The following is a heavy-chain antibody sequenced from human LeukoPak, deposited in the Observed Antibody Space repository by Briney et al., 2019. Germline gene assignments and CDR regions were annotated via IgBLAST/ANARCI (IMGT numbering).Heavy chain of an antibody. CDR2: IRDDGNNK. CDR3: ARDNGEWRLNWFDH. V-gene: IGHV3-33*08. J-gene: IGHJ5*02. D-gene: IGHD2-8*01. Sequence: GGSLRLSCAASGFTFSSYGMHWVRQAPGKGLEWVAVIRDDGNNKYYADSVKGRFTISRDNFKKTLYLQMNSLRAEDTAVYYCARDNGEWRLNWFDHWGQGALVTVSS. CDR1: GFTFSSYG.